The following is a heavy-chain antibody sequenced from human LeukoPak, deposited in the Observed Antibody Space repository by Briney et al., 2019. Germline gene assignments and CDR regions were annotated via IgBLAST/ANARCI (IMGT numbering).Heavy chain of an antibody. CDR3: AKVSRGYCRGGTCYYYYGMDV. CDR1: GFTFSSYA. D-gene: IGHD2-15*01. J-gene: IGHJ6*02. Sequence: PGGSLRLSCAASGFTFSSYAMSWVRQAPGKGLEWVSSVFGSGGSTYYADSVKGRFTISRDNSKNTLYLQMNILRAEDTAVYYCAKVSRGYCRGGTCYYYYGMDVWGQGTTVTVSS. CDR2: VFGSGGST. V-gene: IGHV3-23*01.